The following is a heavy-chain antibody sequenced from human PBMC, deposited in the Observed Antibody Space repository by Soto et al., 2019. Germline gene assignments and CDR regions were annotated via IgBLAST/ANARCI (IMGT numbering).Heavy chain of an antibody. Sequence: PGGSLRLSCAASGFTFSGYAMNWVRQSPGKGLEWVSSISSSGTYIYYADSLKGRFTISRDNAKNSVDLQMNSLRADDTAVYYCARVRMYYSSSQAAYYLDYWGQGVLVTVS. CDR3: ARVRMYYSSSQAAYYLDY. CDR2: ISSSGTYI. D-gene: IGHD6-13*01. V-gene: IGHV3-21*01. J-gene: IGHJ4*02. CDR1: GFTFSGYA.